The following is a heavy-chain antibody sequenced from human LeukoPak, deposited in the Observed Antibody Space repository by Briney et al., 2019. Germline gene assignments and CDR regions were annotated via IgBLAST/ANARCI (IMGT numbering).Heavy chain of an antibody. D-gene: IGHD5-18*01. Sequence: SETLSLTCTVSGGSFSSSTHFWGWIRQPPGKGLEWIGSISYGGSAYYNPSLKSRVTISVDTAKNQFSLKLTSVSAADTAMYYCARRGWTGGYTYAAFDIWGQGTMVTVSS. J-gene: IGHJ3*02. V-gene: IGHV4-39*01. CDR3: ARRGWTGGYTYAAFDI. CDR2: ISYGGSA. CDR1: GGSFSSSTHF.